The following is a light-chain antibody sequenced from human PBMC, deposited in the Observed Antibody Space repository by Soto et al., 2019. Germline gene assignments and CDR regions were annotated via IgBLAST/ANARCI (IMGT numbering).Light chain of an antibody. CDR2: DVS. V-gene: IGLV2-14*01. Sequence: QSALTQPASVSGSPGQSITISCTGTSSDVGGYNYVSWYQQHPGKAPKLMIYDVSNRPSGVSNRFSGSKSGNTASQTISGLQAEDEADYYCSSYPCSSTEVFGTGTKVSVL. J-gene: IGLJ1*01. CDR3: SSYPCSSTEV. CDR1: SSDVGGYNY.